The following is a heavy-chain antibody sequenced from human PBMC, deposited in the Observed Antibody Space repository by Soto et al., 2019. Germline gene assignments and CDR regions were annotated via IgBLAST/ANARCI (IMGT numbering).Heavy chain of an antibody. V-gene: IGHV3-23*01. D-gene: IGHD3-16*02. CDR1: GFTFSSYA. J-gene: IGHJ4*02. Sequence: QPGGSLRLSCAASGFTFSSYAMSWVRQAPGKGLEWVSAISGSGGSTYYADSVKGRFLISRDISRNTVYLQMDSLTAEDTAMYFCARDYGVRYFEFWGPATLVTVSP. CDR2: ISGSGGST. CDR3: ARDYGVRYFEF.